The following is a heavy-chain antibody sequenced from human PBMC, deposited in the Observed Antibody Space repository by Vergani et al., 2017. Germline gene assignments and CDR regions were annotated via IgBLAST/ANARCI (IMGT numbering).Heavy chain of an antibody. J-gene: IGHJ6*03. CDR1: GFTLGDYA. D-gene: IGHD3-3*01. CDR3: AREDYDFWSGYSLSYYYYMDV. Sequence: VQLVESGGGLVQPGGSLRLSCSGSGFTLGDYAMHWVRQAPGKGLEWVAVISYDGSNKYYADSVKGRFTISRDNSKNTLYLQMNSLRAEDTAVYYCAREDYDFWSGYSLSYYYYMDVWGKGTTVTVSS. V-gene: IGHV3-30-3*01. CDR2: ISYDGSNK.